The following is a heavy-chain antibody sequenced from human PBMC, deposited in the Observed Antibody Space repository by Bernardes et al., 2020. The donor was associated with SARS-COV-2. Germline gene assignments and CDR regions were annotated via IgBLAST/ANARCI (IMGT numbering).Heavy chain of an antibody. Sequence: GGSLRLSCAASGFTFRNYAMHWVRQAPGKGLEWVAVSRYDGYNEHYADSVKGRFTISRDKSKNTQYLQLDSLRPEDTAVYYCATVRFEWEATGYYFDSWGQGTLVSVPS. J-gene: IGHJ4*02. V-gene: IGHV3-30*03. CDR3: ATVRFEWEATGYYFDS. D-gene: IGHD1-26*01. CDR2: SRYDGYNE. CDR1: GFTFRNYA.